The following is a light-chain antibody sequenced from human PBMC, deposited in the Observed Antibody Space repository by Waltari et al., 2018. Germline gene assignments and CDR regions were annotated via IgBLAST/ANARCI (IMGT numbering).Light chain of an antibody. CDR2: GNN. CDR1: SSNIGAGFD. Sequence: QSVLTQPPSVSGAPGQRVTISCTGSSSNIGAGFDVHWYQQLPGTAPKPPIFGNNNRPSGVPDRFSGARSGTSASLAITGLQAEDGADYYCQSYDSSLFVVFGGGTKLTVL. J-gene: IGLJ2*01. CDR3: QSYDSSLFVV. V-gene: IGLV1-40*01.